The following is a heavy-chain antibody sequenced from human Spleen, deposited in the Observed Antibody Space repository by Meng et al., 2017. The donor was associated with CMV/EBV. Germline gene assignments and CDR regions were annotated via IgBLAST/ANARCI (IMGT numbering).Heavy chain of an antibody. D-gene: IGHD2-21*01. CDR1: GASLSYSTW. CDR3: ALRGDSDWYFGL. Sequence: CAVSGASLSYSTWWSWVRPAPGKGLEWISEMYHSGRTNYNPSLKRRVNISLDMSKNQLSLELWSVTAADTAVYFCALRGDSDWYFGLWGRGTLVTVSS. J-gene: IGHJ2*01. CDR2: MYHSGRT. V-gene: IGHV4-4*01.